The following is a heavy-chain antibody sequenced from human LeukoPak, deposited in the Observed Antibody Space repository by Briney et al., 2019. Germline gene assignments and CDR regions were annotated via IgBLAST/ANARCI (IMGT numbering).Heavy chain of an antibody. J-gene: IGHJ6*04. CDR1: GFTFSNFA. CDR3: VRESDVWSGPGIGRPLDV. Sequence: PGGSLRLSCTASGFTFSNFAMHWGRQAPGTGLEWVAVISYDGSRTDYTVSVNGRFTISRDNSKNTLYLQMNGLRAEDTAVYHCVRESDVWSGPGIGRPLDVWGKGTTVTVSS. CDR2: ISYDGSRT. D-gene: IGHD3-3*01. V-gene: IGHV3-30*04.